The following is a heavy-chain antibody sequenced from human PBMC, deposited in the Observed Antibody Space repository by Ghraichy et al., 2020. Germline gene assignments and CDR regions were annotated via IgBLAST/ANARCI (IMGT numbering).Heavy chain of an antibody. V-gene: IGHV4-4*02. CDR2: IYHSGST. J-gene: IGHJ6*02. CDR1: GGSISSSNW. D-gene: IGHD6-6*01. CDR3: ARGLGTAARSYYYYGMDV. Sequence: SETLSLTCAVSGGSISSSNWWSWVRQPPGKGLEWIGEIYHSGSTNYNPSLKSRVTISVDKSKNQFSLKLSSVTAADTAVYYCARGLGTAARSYYYYGMDVWGQGTTVTVSS.